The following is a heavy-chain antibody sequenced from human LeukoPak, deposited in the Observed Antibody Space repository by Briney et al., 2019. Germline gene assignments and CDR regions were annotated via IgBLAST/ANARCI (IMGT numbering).Heavy chain of an antibody. CDR2: IIPIFGTA. J-gene: IGHJ5*02. D-gene: IGHD6-19*01. Sequence: ASVKVSCKASGGTFSSYAISWVRQAPGQGLEWMGGIIPIFGTANYAQKFQGRVTITTDESTSTAYMELSSLRSEDTAVYYCARWSSSGWPEIGNNWFDPWGQGTLVTVSS. V-gene: IGHV1-69*05. CDR3: ARWSSSGWPEIGNNWFDP. CDR1: GGTFSSYA.